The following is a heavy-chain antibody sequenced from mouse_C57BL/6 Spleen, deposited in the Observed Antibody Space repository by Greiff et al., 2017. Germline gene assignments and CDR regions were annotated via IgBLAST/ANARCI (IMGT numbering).Heavy chain of an antibody. Sequence: QVQLQQSGAELVRPGTSVKMSCKASGYTFTNYWIGWAKQRPGHGLEWIGDIYPGGGYTNYNEKFKGKATLTADKSSSTAYMQFSSLTSEDSAIYYCARSGYSNYVAMDYWGQGTSVTVSS. V-gene: IGHV1-63*01. CDR3: ARSGYSNYVAMDY. CDR2: IYPGGGYT. CDR1: GYTFTNYW. J-gene: IGHJ4*01. D-gene: IGHD2-5*01.